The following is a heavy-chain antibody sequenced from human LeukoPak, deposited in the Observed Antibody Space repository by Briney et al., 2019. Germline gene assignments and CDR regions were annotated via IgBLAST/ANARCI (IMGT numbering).Heavy chain of an antibody. CDR1: GFTFSSYG. J-gene: IGHJ5*02. CDR3: ARGDPQSNWFDP. Sequence: GRSLRLSCAASGFTFSSYGMHWVRQAPGKGLEWVAVIWYDGSNKYYADSVKGRFTISRDNSKNTLYLQMNSLRAEDTAVYYCARGDPQSNWFDPWGQGTLVTVSS. CDR2: IWYDGSNK. V-gene: IGHV3-33*01.